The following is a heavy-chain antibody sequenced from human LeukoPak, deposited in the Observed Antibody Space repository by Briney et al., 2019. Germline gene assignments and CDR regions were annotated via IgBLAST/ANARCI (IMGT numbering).Heavy chain of an antibody. D-gene: IGHD3-22*01. CDR2: IRSKANSYAT. CDR1: GFTFSGSA. J-gene: IGHJ4*02. CDR3: TRRHYYDSSGYLDY. V-gene: IGHV3-73*01. Sequence: PGGSLRLSCAASGFTFSGSAMHWVRQASGKGLEWVGRIRSKANSYATAYAASVKGRLTISRDDSKNTAYLQMNSLKTEDTAVYYCTRRHYYDSSGYLDYWGQGTLVTVSS.